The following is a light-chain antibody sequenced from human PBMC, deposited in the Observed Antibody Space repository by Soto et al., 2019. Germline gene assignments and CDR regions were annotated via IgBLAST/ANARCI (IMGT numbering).Light chain of an antibody. CDR2: DAS. V-gene: IGKV1-5*01. Sequence: IQTTQCPSTLSTSVADRVTITCRAVQSISSWLAWYQQKPGKDPKLMIHDASTLESGVLSRFSGSGSGTEFILTISSMQADDFVIYHCQQYNSWSGVNFGGGIKVDI. J-gene: IGKJ4*01. CDR1: QSISSW. CDR3: QQYNSWSGVN.